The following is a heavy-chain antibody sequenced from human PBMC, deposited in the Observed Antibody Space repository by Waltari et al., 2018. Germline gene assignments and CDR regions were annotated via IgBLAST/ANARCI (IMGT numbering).Heavy chain of an antibody. CDR2: VHQSGRS. J-gene: IGHJ4*02. V-gene: IGHV4-4*02. Sequence: QVQLQESGPGLVKPSGTLSLTCTVSGDSISNNFFWSWVRQSPGKGLEWIGQVHQSGRSNYNPSLESRVTVSMDTSKNQFSLRVTSVTAADMAIYYCASDRGRGLYLDSWGQGTLVTVSP. CDR3: ASDRGRGLYLDS. D-gene: IGHD2-15*01. CDR1: GDSISNNFF.